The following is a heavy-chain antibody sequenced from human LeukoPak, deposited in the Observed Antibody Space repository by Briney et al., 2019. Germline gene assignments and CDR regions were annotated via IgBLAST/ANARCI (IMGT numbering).Heavy chain of an antibody. CDR2: IYTSGST. Sequence: SETLSLTCTVSGGSISSGSYYWSWIRQPAGKGLEWIGRIYTSGSTNYNPSLKSRVTISVDTSKNQFSLKLSSVTAADTAVYYCARGVMGYDSSGYFPLCDYWGQGTLVTVSS. CDR3: ARGVMGYDSSGYFPLCDY. CDR1: GGSISSGSYY. D-gene: IGHD3-22*01. V-gene: IGHV4-61*02. J-gene: IGHJ4*02.